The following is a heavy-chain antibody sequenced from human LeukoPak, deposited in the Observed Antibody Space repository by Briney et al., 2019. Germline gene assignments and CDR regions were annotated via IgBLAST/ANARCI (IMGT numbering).Heavy chain of an antibody. J-gene: IGHJ6*02. Sequence: GASVKVSCKASGGTFNSYAISWVRQAPGQGLEWMGGIIPIFGTANYAQRFQGRVTITADESTSTAYMELSSLRSEDTAVYYCASYCGGDCYPPYYYGMDVWGQGTTVTVSS. CDR2: IIPIFGTA. CDR1: GGTFNSYA. CDR3: ASYCGGDCYPPYYYGMDV. D-gene: IGHD2-21*02. V-gene: IGHV1-69*13.